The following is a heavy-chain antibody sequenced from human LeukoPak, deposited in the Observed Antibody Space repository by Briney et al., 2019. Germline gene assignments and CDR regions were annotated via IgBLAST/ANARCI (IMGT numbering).Heavy chain of an antibody. J-gene: IGHJ4*02. CDR2: INAGNGNT. Sequence: ASVKVSCKASGYTFTSYAMHWVRQAPGQRLEWMGWINAGNGNTKYSQKVQGRVTITRDTSASTAYMELSSLRSEDTAVVYCARVRTGSPEVGGYFYYWGQGTLGTVS. CDR1: GYTFTSYA. V-gene: IGHV1-3*01. CDR3: ARVRTGSPEVGGYFYY. D-gene: IGHD1-14*01.